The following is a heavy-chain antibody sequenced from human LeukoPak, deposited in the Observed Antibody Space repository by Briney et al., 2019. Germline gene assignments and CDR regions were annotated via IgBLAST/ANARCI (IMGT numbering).Heavy chain of an antibody. Sequence: SETLSLTCTVSGRSISSGDYYWSWIRQPPGKGLEWIAYIYYRGSTNYNPSLKSRVTISVDTSKNQFSLKLSSVTAADTAVYYCARESLMVRGIFDYWGQGTLVTVSP. CDR2: IYYRGST. J-gene: IGHJ4*02. D-gene: IGHD3-10*01. CDR1: GRSISSGDYY. V-gene: IGHV4-61*08. CDR3: ARESLMVRGIFDY.